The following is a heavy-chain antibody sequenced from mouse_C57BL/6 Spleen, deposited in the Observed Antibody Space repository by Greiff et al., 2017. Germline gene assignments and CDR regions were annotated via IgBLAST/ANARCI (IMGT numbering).Heavy chain of an antibody. CDR2: ISYDGSN. CDR3: ARGQLGRGDAMDY. D-gene: IGHD4-1*02. Sequence: EVKLMESGPGLVKPSQSLSLTCSVTGYSITSGYYWNWIRQFPGNKLEWMGYISYDGSNNYNPSLKNRISITRDTSKNQFFLKLNSVTTEDTATYYCARGQLGRGDAMDYWGQGTSVTVSS. J-gene: IGHJ4*01. V-gene: IGHV3-6*01. CDR1: GYSITSGYY.